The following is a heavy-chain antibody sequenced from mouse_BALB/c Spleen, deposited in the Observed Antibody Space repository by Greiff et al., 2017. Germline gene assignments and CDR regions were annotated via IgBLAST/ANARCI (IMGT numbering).Heavy chain of an antibody. J-gene: IGHJ3*01. V-gene: IGHV8-12*01. D-gene: IGHD2-4*01. CDR3: ARSEDYVPWFAY. CDR1: GFSLSTSGMG. CDR2: IYWDDDK. Sequence: QVQLKESGPGILQPSQTLSLTCSFSGFSLSTSGMGVSWIRQPSGKGLEWLAHIYWDDDKRYNPSLKSRLTISKDTSRNQVFLKITSVDTADTATYYCARSEDYVPWFAYWGQGTLVTVSA.